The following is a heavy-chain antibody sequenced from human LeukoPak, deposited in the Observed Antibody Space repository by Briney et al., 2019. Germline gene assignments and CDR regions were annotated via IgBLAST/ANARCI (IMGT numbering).Heavy chain of an antibody. Sequence: SSETLSLTCTVSGYSISSGYYWGWIRQPPGKGLEWIGSIYHSGSTYYNPSLKSRVTMSVDTSNNHLSLRLTSVTAADTALYYCARHSYNYYGLDVWGQGTTITVSS. J-gene: IGHJ6*02. CDR2: IYHSGST. V-gene: IGHV4-38-2*02. D-gene: IGHD1-26*01. CDR3: ARHSYNYYGLDV. CDR1: GYSISSGYY.